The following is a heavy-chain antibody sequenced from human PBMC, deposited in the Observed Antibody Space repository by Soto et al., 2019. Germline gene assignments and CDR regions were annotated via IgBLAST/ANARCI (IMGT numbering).Heavy chain of an antibody. CDR2: ISRDGRIT. CDR3: AKDQWGLSGEWLGGYFDH. D-gene: IGHD2-8*02. Sequence: LRLSCSVSGFNFMSYAMHWVRRAPGRRLEHVSAISRDGRITYYAASVNDRFTITRDNSKNTLYLQMSSLSVDDTAVYYCAKDQWGLSGEWLGGYFDHWGQGTLVTVSS. J-gene: IGHJ4*02. CDR1: GFNFMSYA. V-gene: IGHV3-64D*06.